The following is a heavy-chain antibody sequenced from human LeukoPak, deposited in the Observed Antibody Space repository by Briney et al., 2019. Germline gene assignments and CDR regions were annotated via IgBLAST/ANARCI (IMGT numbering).Heavy chain of an antibody. CDR1: GFTFSRSA. V-gene: IGHV3-23*01. J-gene: IGHJ4*02. D-gene: IGHD3-9*01. CDR3: AKGLINDWSALEN. CDR2: ISGSGGTT. Sequence: PGGSLRLSCAASGFTFSRSAMTWVRQAPGQGLEWVSAISGSGGTTYYADSVRGRFTISRDNSKNTLYLQMNSLRAEDTAVYYCAKGLINDWSALENWGQGTLVTVSS.